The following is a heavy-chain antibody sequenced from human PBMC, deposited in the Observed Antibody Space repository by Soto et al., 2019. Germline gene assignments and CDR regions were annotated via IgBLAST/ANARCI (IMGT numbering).Heavy chain of an antibody. D-gene: IGHD3-22*01. V-gene: IGHV3-23*01. J-gene: IGHJ4*02. CDR2: IGGRGDIT. Sequence: EVQLLESGGGLVQPGGSLRLSCAASGFTFSSYAMSWVRQAPGRGLEWVSVIGGRGDITYYADSVKGRFTISRDNSKNTMYLQMNSLRAEDTAVYYCAQYHLDTSTSRHTFDYWGQGTLVTVSS. CDR1: GFTFSSYA. CDR3: AQYHLDTSTSRHTFDY.